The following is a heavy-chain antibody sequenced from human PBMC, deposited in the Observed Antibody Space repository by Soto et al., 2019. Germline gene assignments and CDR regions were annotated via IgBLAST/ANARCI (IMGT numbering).Heavy chain of an antibody. J-gene: IGHJ3*02. CDR2: INPSGGST. CDR3: ARDLKMGIAAPDAFDI. D-gene: IGHD6-13*01. CDR1: GYTFTSYY. Sequence: ASVKVSCKXSGYTFTSYYMHWVRQAPGQGLEWMGIINPSGGSTSYAQKFQGRVTMTRDTSTSTVYMELSSLRSEDTAVYYCARDLKMGIAAPDAFDIWGQGTMVTVS. V-gene: IGHV1-46*01.